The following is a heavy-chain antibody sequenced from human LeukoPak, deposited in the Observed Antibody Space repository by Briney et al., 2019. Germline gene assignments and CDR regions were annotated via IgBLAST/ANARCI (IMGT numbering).Heavy chain of an antibody. CDR3: ARGRDTAMVEH. CDR1: GGSISSYY. J-gene: IGHJ1*01. Sequence: SETLSLTCTVSGGSISSYYWSWIRQPPGKGLEWIGEINHSGSTNYNPSLKSRVTISVDTSKNQFSLKLSSVTAADTAVYYCARGRDTAMVEHWGQGTLVTVSS. CDR2: INHSGST. V-gene: IGHV4-34*01. D-gene: IGHD5-18*01.